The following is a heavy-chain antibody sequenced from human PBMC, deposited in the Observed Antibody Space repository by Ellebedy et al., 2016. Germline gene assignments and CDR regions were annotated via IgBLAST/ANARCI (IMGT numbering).Heavy chain of an antibody. J-gene: IGHJ6*03. D-gene: IGHD2-2*01. CDR1: GYTFTSYY. CDR2: INPSGGST. V-gene: IGHV1-46*01. CDR3: ASTPDCSSTSCRYYYYYMDV. Sequence: ASVKVSXXASGYTFTSYYMHWVRQAPGQGLEWMGIINPSGGSTSYAQKFQGRVTMTRDTSTSTVYMELSSLRSEDTAVYYCASTPDCSSTSCRYYYYYMDVWGKGTTVTVSS.